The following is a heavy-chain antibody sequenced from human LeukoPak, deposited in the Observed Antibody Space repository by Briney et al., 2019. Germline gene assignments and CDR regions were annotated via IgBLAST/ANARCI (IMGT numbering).Heavy chain of an antibody. CDR1: GFTFSSYS. CDR3: ARDPARIAAAGTSPLDY. J-gene: IGHJ4*02. CDR2: ISSSSSYI. V-gene: IGHV3-21*01. D-gene: IGHD6-13*01. Sequence: PGGSLRLSCAASGFTFSSYSMNWVRQAPGKGLEWVSSISSSSSYIYYADSVKGRFTISRDNAKNSLYLQMNSLRAKDTAVYYCARDPARIAAAGTSPLDYWGQGTLVTVSS.